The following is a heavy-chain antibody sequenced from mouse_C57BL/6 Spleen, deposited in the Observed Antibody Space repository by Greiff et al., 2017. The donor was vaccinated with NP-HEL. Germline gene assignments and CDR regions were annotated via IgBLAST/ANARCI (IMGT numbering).Heavy chain of an antibody. Sequence: VQLQQSGPELVKPGASVKMSCKASGYTFTDYNMHWVKQSHGKSIEWMGYINPNNGGTSYNQKFKGKATLTVNKSSSTAYMELRSLTSEDSAVYYCARAVLYAMDYWGQGTSVTVSS. CDR3: ARAVLYAMDY. V-gene: IGHV1-22*01. J-gene: IGHJ4*01. CDR2: INPNNGGT. CDR1: GYTFTDYN.